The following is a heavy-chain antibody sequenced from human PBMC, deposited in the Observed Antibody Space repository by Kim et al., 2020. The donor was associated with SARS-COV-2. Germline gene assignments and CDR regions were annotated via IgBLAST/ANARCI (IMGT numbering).Heavy chain of an antibody. V-gene: IGHV4-59*13. CDR1: GGSISSYY. D-gene: IGHD1-26*01. Sequence: SETLSLTCTVSGGSISSYYWSWIRQPPGKGLEWIGYIYYSGSTNYNPSLKSRVTISVDTSKNQFSLKLSSVTAADTAVYYCARARGGSDFPGVVDYWGQGTLVTVSS. J-gene: IGHJ4*02. CDR2: IYYSGST. CDR3: ARARGGSDFPGVVDY.